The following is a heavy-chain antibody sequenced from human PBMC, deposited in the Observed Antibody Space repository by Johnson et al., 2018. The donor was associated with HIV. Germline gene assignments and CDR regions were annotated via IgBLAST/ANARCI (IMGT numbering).Heavy chain of an antibody. CDR1: GFTFSSYA. J-gene: IGHJ3*02. D-gene: IGHD6-6*01. V-gene: IGHV3-30-3*01. CDR3: ARDTSIAAARAFDI. Sequence: QVQLVESGGGVVQPGRSLRLSCAASGFTFSSYAMHWVRQAPGKGLEWVAVISYDGSNKYYADSVKGRFSISRDNSKNTLHLKMNSLRAEDTAVYYCARDTSIAAARAFDIWGQGTMVTVSS. CDR2: ISYDGSNK.